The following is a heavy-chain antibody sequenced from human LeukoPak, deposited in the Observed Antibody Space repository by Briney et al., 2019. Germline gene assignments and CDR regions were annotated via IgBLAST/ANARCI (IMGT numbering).Heavy chain of an antibody. D-gene: IGHD2-15*01. CDR1: GFTFSSYW. CDR3: AKVQMTPPNALDI. J-gene: IGHJ3*02. Sequence: GGSLRLSCAASGFTFSSYWMHWVRQAPGKGLVWVSRINSDGSSTSYADSVRGPFTTSTDNVKNTLYLQMNRVRAEDTRVYYCAKVQMTPPNALDIWGQGTMVTVSS. V-gene: IGHV3-74*01. CDR2: INSDGSST.